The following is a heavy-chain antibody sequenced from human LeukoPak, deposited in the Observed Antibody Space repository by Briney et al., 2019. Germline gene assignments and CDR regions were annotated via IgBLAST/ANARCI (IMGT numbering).Heavy chain of an antibody. CDR2: ISASGGST. Sequence: GGSLRLSCAASGFTFSSYAMSWVRQAPGKGLEWVSGISASGGSTYYADSVKGRFTISRDNAKNSLYLQMNSLRAEDTAVYYCARAGSGRSPDWFDPWGQGTLVTVSS. J-gene: IGHJ5*02. CDR3: ARAGSGRSPDWFDP. V-gene: IGHV3-23*01. D-gene: IGHD1-26*01. CDR1: GFTFSSYA.